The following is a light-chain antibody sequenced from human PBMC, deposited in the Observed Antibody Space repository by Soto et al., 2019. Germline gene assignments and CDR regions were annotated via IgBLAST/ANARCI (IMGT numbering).Light chain of an antibody. J-gene: IGLJ3*02. CDR2: EVS. CDR1: SSDVGAYNY. V-gene: IGLV2-14*01. Sequence: QSALTQPASVSGSPGQSITISCAGTSSDVGAYNYVSWYQQHPGSTPKIIIYEVSNRPSGVSDRFSGSKSGNTASLTISGLQAVDEADYYCSEFTTSSTRVFGGGTKLTVL. CDR3: SEFTTSSTRV.